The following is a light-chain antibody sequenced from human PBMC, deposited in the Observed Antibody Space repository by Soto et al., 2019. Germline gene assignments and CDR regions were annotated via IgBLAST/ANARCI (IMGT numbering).Light chain of an antibody. CDR1: QSVSSN. CDR2: GAS. J-gene: IGKJ2*01. CDR3: QQYYNWPPDT. Sequence: EIVMTQSPATLSVSPGERATLSCRASQSVSSNLAWYQQKPGQAPRLLIYGASTRATGIPARFSGSGSGTEFTLPISSLQSEDFAVYYCQQYYNWPPDTFGQGTKLEIK. V-gene: IGKV3-15*01.